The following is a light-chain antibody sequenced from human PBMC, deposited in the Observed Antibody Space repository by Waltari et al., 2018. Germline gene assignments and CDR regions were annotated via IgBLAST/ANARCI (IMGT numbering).Light chain of an antibody. Sequence: QSALTQPASVSGSPGQSIPISCTGTSIDVGRYNFFPWYQHHPGKAPQLIIYEVNKRPPGVSNRRSGSKSGNTASLTISGLQAEDESDYYCCSYAGRSTWVFGGGTKVTVL. V-gene: IGLV2-23*02. J-gene: IGLJ3*02. CDR3: CSYAGRSTWV. CDR1: SIDVGRYNF. CDR2: EVN.